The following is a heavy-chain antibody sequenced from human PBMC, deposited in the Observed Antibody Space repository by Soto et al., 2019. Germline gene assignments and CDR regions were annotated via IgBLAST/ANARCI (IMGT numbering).Heavy chain of an antibody. CDR1: GGTFSRYA. Sequence: QVQLVQSGAEVKKPGSSVKVSCKASGGTFSRYAISWVRQAPGQGLQWMGGIIPIFGTANYAQKFQDRVTITADEFTSTAYMELSSLRSEDTAVYYCARDREDIVVVPAADWGQGTLGTVSS. D-gene: IGHD2-2*01. CDR3: ARDREDIVVVPAAD. J-gene: IGHJ4*02. CDR2: IIPIFGTA. V-gene: IGHV1-69*01.